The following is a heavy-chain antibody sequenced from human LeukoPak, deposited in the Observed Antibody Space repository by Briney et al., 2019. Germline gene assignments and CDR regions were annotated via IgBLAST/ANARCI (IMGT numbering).Heavy chain of an antibody. CDR2: ISSYNGNT. D-gene: IGHD6-19*01. CDR3: AREKSGQWLDY. J-gene: IGHJ4*02. V-gene: IGHV1-18*01. CDR1: GYTFTTYD. Sequence: ASVKVSCKASGYTFTTYDINWVRQAPGQGLEWMGWISSYNGNTKYAQKLQGRVTMTTDTSTGTAYMELRSLRSDDTAVYYCAREKSGQWLDYWGQGTLVTVSS.